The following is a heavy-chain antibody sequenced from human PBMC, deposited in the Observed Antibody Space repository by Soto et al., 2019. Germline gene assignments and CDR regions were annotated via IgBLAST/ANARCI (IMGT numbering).Heavy chain of an antibody. D-gene: IGHD2-8*01. J-gene: IGHJ6*02. V-gene: IGHV4-30-2*01. CDR1: GGSITNIATS. CDR3: ARDVGASCTDFVCSDSGSLDV. Sequence: QLQLQESGSRLLRPSQTLSLTCAVSGGSITNIATSWTWLRQPPGKGLEWIGYIYHSGSTYYNPSLKSRVAISVDKSKNQFSLNLSSVTAADTAVYYCARDVGASCTDFVCSDSGSLDVWGHGTTVTVSS. CDR2: IYHSGST.